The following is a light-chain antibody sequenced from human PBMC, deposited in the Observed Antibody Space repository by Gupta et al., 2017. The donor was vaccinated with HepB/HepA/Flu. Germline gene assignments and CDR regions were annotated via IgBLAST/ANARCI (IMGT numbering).Light chain of an antibody. V-gene: IGKV1-39*01. CDR2: TAS. CDR1: QSILRY. J-gene: IGKJ3*01. Sequence: DIQMTQSPSSLSASVGDRVTITCRSSQSILRYLNWFQKKPGKAPNLLIYTASSLQSGVPSRFSGGGSGTDFTHNISSLQPEDFATYYCQQTYSVPPTFGPGTKVDVK. CDR3: QQTYSVPPT.